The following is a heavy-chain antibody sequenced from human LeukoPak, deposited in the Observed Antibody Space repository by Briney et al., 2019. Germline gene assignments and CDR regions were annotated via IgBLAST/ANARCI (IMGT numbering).Heavy chain of an antibody. Sequence: PGGSLRLSCTVSGFTVSSNSMSWVRQAPGKGLEWVSVMSGSGGSTYYADSVKGRFTISRDNSKNTLYLQMNSLRAEDTAVYYCAKNAEREKHFTPKRYKWNSYFDYWGQGTLVTVSS. D-gene: IGHD1-7*01. V-gene: IGHV3-23*01. CDR3: AKNAEREKHFTPKRYKWNSYFDY. CDR2: MSGSGGST. CDR1: GFTVSSNS. J-gene: IGHJ4*02.